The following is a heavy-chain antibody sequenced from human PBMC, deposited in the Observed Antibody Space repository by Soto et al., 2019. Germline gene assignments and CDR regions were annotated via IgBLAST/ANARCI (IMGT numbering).Heavy chain of an antibody. D-gene: IGHD2-2*01. V-gene: IGHV3-30*18. CDR2: ISYDGSNK. Sequence: QVQLVESGGGVVQPGRSLRLSCAASGFTFSSYGMHWVRQAPGKGLEWVAVISYDGSNKYYADSVKGRFTISRDNSKNRLYLQITSLRAEDTAVYYCAKAPWDIVVVPAIGDYWGQGTLVTVSS. CDR1: GFTFSSYG. J-gene: IGHJ4*02. CDR3: AKAPWDIVVVPAIGDY.